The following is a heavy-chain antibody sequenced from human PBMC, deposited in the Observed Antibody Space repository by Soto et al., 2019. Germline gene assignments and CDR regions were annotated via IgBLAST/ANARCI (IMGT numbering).Heavy chain of an antibody. CDR2: ISSSGNTK. J-gene: IGHJ6*02. CDR3: AREIILVYGMDV. D-gene: IGHD2-8*02. V-gene: IGHV3-11*01. Sequence: GGSLRLSCATSGFTFSDYYMSWIRQAPGKGLEWVSYISSSGNTKYYADSVKGRFTISRDNAKNSLYLQMNSLSAEDTAVYYCAREIILVYGMDVWSQGTTVTV. CDR1: GFTFSDYY.